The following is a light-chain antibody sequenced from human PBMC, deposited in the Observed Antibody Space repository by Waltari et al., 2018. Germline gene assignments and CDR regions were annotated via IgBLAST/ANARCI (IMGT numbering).Light chain of an antibody. Sequence: DIQMTQSPSTLPASLGDRVIFSCRASQSISKWLAWYQQKPGKAPKLLIYKASTLESGVPSRFSGSGAGTEFTLTISSLQPDDFATYYCQQYNSYSLLSFGGGTKVEIK. V-gene: IGKV1-5*03. CDR1: QSISKW. CDR2: KAS. CDR3: QQYNSYSLLS. J-gene: IGKJ4*01.